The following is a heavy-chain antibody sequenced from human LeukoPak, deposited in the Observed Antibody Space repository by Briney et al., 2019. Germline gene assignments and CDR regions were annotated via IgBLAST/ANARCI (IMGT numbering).Heavy chain of an antibody. CDR2: IGISSSHT. D-gene: IGHD4-23*01. CDR1: GFTFSDYY. V-gene: IGHV3-11*06. Sequence: GGSLRLSCAASGFTFSDYYMSWIRQAPGKGLEWVSSIGISSSHTFYADSVKGRFTISRDNAENSVYLQMNSLRAEDTAVYYCAKDLTTVATPYYYYYMDVWGKGTTVTVSS. J-gene: IGHJ6*03. CDR3: AKDLTTVATPYYYYYMDV.